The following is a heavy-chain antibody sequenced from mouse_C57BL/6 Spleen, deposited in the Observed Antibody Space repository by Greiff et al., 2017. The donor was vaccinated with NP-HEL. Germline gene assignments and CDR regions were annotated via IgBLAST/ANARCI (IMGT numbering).Heavy chain of an antibody. CDR2: IDPSDSET. CDR1: GYTFTSYW. D-gene: IGHD2-4*01. J-gene: IGHJ2*01. V-gene: IGHV1-52*01. CDR3: ARLAGYDYAFDD. Sequence: VQLQQPGAELVRPGSSVKLSCKASGYTFTSYWMHWVKQRPIQGLEWIGNIDPSDSETHYNQKFKDKATLTVDKSSSTAYMQLSSLTSEDSAVYYCARLAGYDYAFDDWGQGTTLTVSS.